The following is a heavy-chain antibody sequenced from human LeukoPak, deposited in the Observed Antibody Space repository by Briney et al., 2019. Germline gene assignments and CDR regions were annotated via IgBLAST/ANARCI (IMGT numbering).Heavy chain of an antibody. CDR1: GFTFSSYE. D-gene: IGHD3/OR15-3a*01. Sequence: GGSLRLSCAASGFTFSSYEMNWVRQAPGKGLEWVSYISSSATTKYYADSVKGRFTIYRDNAKNSLYLLMYILRAKDSAVYCCAKDLWVAGTGIPLDHWGQGTLATVSS. CDR3: AKDLWVAGTGIPLDH. CDR2: ISSSATTK. V-gene: IGHV3-48*03. J-gene: IGHJ4*02.